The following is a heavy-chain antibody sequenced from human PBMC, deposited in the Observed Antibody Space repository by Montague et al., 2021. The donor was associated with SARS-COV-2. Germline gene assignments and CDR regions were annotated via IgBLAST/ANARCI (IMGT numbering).Heavy chain of an antibody. CDR1: GDSISSYY. V-gene: IGHV4-59*01. CDR3: ARGSGDY. CDR2: IYYTGSV. Sequence: SETLSLTCTVSGDSISSYYWSWIRQPPGKGLEWIGHIYYTGSVNYNPSLKSRVTISVDTSKNQFSLKLSSVTAADTAVYYCARGSGDYWGQGTLVTVSS. D-gene: IGHD7-27*01. J-gene: IGHJ4*02.